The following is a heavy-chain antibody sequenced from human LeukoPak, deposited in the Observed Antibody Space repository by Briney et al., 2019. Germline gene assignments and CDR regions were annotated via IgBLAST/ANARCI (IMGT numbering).Heavy chain of an antibody. CDR1: AFSFSSYE. CDR3: ARDGGSGILD. CDR2: ISSNGSPI. J-gene: IGHJ4*02. D-gene: IGHD3-10*01. V-gene: IGHV3-48*03. Sequence: GGSLRLSCAAYAFSFSSYEMNWVRQAPGKGLEWVSYISSNGSPIFYADSVKGRFTISRDNAKNSLSLILNSEGAEDKAVYYCARDGGSGILDWGQGTLVTVSS.